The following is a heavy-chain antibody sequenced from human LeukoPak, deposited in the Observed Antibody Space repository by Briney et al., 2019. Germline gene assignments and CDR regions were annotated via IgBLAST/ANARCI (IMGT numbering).Heavy chain of an antibody. J-gene: IGHJ4*02. CDR2: ISGSGGST. CDR1: GFTFSSYA. Sequence: PGGSLRLSCAASGFTFSSYAMSWVRQAPGKGLEWVSAISGSGGSTYYADSVKGRFTIFRDNSKNTLYLQMNSLRAEDTAVYYCAKVGPTSTWERITMIVVVIRPLFDYWGQGTLVTVSS. CDR3: AKVGPTSTWERITMIVVVIRPLFDY. D-gene: IGHD3-22*01. V-gene: IGHV3-23*01.